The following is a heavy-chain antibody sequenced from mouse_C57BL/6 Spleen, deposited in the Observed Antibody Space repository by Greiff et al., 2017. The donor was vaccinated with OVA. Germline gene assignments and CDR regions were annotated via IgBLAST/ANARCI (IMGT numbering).Heavy chain of an antibody. V-gene: IGHV1-64*01. CDR1: GYTFTSYW. J-gene: IGHJ2*01. Sequence: QVQLQQPGAELVKPGASVTLSCKASGYTFTSYWMHWVKQRPGQGLEWIGMIHPNSGSTNYNEKFKSKATLTVDKSSSTAYMQLRSLTSEDSAVYYCALVGNYFDYWGQGTTLTVSS. CDR2: IHPNSGST. CDR3: ALVGNYFDY. D-gene: IGHD2-10*02.